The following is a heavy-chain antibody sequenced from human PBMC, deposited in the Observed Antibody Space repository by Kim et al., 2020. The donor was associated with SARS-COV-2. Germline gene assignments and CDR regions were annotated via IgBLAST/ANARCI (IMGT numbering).Heavy chain of an antibody. J-gene: IGHJ6*03. D-gene: IGHD6-19*01. CDR3: TREPRKSIAVAGTLFPRYYYYYYMDV. Sequence: GGSLRLSCTASGFTFGDYAMSWVRQAPGKGLEWVGFIRSKAYGGTTEYAASVKGRFTISRDDSKSIAYLQMNSLKTEDTAVYYCTREPRKSIAVAGTLFPRYYYYYYMDVCGKGTTVTVSS. CDR2: IRSKAYGGTT. CDR1: GFTFGDYA. V-gene: IGHV3-49*04.